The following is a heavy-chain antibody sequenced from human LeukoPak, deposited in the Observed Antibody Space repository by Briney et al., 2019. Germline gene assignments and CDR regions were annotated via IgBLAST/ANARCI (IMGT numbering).Heavy chain of an antibody. CDR2: ISGSVNST. D-gene: IGHD6-13*01. Sequence: PGGSLRLSCVASGFTFPHYGMTWVRQAPGKGLEWVSGISGSVNSTYYADSVKGRFTISRDNSKSSLFLQMNSLGAEDTAVYYCARAAAGYWYFALWGRGTLVTVSS. CDR1: GFTFPHYG. J-gene: IGHJ2*01. V-gene: IGHV3-23*01. CDR3: ARAAAGYWYFAL.